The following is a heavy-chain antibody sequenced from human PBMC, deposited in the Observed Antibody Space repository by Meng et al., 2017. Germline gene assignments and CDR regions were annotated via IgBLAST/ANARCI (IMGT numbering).Heavy chain of an antibody. CDR2: ISRNSGSI. CDR3: AREGPRAGYSSSWYPLVGAFDI. CDR1: GFTFDDHA. Sequence: GGSLRPSCAASGFTFDDHAMHWVRQAPGKGLEWVSGISRNSGSIGYADSVKGRFTISRDNAKNSLYLQMNSLRAEDTALYYCAREGPRAGYSSSWYPLVGAFDIWGQGTMVTVSS. J-gene: IGHJ3*02. V-gene: IGHV3-9*01. D-gene: IGHD6-13*01.